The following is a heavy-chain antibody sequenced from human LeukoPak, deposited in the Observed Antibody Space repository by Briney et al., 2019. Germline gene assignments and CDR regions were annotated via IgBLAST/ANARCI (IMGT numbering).Heavy chain of an antibody. CDR1: GYSFTSYA. CDR2: INAGNGNT. CDR3: ARSYCSRTSCFAFDS. J-gene: IGHJ4*02. D-gene: IGHD2-2*01. V-gene: IGHV1-3*01. Sequence: ASVTVSCKASGYSFTSYAMQWVRQAPGQRLEWMGWINAGNGNTKYSQNFQGRVTITRDTAASAAYMELSSLSFEDTAVYYCARSYCSRTSCFAFDSWGQGTLVTVSS.